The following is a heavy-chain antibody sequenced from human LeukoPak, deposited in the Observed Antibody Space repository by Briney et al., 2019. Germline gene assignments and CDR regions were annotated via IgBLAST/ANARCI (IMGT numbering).Heavy chain of an antibody. V-gene: IGHV1-2*02. J-gene: IGHJ4*02. Sequence: ASVKVSCKASGYTFTGYYMHWVRQAPGRGLEWMGWINPNSGGTNYAQKFQGRVTMTRDTSISTAYMELSRLRSDDTAVYYCARVFPNSHYCSGGSCYSYYFDYWGQGTLVTVSS. CDR2: INPNSGGT. CDR3: ARVFPNSHYCSGGSCYSYYFDY. D-gene: IGHD2-15*01. CDR1: GYTFTGYY.